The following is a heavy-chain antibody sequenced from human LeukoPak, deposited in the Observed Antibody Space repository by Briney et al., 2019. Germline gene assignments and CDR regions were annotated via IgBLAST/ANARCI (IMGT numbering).Heavy chain of an antibody. Sequence: GGSLRLSCAASGFSFSSNVMIWVRQAPGKGLEWVSSIPASGGSTYYADSVKGRFTISRDNSKNSLYLQMNSLRAEDTAVYYCTTDPHFWSRYYYMDVWGKGTTVTVSS. CDR3: TTDPHFWSRYYYMDV. D-gene: IGHD3-3*02. V-gene: IGHV3-23*01. CDR1: GFSFSSNV. J-gene: IGHJ6*03. CDR2: IPASGGST.